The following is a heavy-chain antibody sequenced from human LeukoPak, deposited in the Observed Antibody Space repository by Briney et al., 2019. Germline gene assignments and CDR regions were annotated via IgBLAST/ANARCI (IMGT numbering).Heavy chain of an antibody. J-gene: IGHJ4*02. CDR1: GGSISSGDYY. V-gene: IGHV4-30-4*08. D-gene: IGHD2-2*01. CDR2: IYYSGST. CDR3: ARGPGSIGYCSSTSCYDYFDF. Sequence: SETLSLTCTVSGGSISSGDYYWSWIRQPPGKGLEWIGYIYYSGSTYYNPSLKSRVTISVDTSKNQFSLKLSSVTAADTAVYYCARGPGSIGYCSSTSCYDYFDFWGRGTLVTVSS.